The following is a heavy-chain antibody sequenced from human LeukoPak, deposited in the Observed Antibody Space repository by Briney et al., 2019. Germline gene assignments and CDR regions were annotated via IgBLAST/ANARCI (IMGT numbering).Heavy chain of an antibody. CDR2: IYYTGT. V-gene: IGHV4-59*02. CDR1: GGSVSDYY. D-gene: IGHD3-16*01. J-gene: IGHJ6*03. CDR3: ARETSQKGAHYMDV. Sequence: SETLSLTCTVSGGSVSDYYWSWIRQSPGKGLEWIGYIYYTGTSYNPSLKSRVTISADTSKNQFSLKLSSVTAADTAVYYCARETSQKGAHYMDVWGKGTTVTISS.